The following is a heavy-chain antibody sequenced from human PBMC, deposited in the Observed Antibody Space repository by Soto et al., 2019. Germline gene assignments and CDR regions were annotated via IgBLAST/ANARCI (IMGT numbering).Heavy chain of an antibody. CDR3: ARVGGWLQIFWYFDL. J-gene: IGHJ2*01. D-gene: IGHD5-12*01. CDR2: IYYSGST. Sequence: SETLSLTCTVSGGSISSGDYYWSWIRQPPGKGLEWIGYIYYSGSTYYNPSLKSRVTISVDTSKNQFSLKLSSVTAADTAVYYCARVGGWLQIFWYFDLWGRGTLVTVS. V-gene: IGHV4-30-4*01. CDR1: GGSISSGDYY.